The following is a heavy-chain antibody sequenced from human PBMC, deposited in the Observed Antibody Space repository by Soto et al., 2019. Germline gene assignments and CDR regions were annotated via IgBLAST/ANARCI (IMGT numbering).Heavy chain of an antibody. CDR2: IYHSGST. V-gene: IGHV4-30-2*01. CDR1: GGSISSGGYS. D-gene: IGHD3-10*01. CDR3: ARDTYYGSGADV. Sequence: PSETLSLTCAVSGGSISSGGYSWSWIRQPPGKGLEWIGYIYHSGSTYYNPSLKSRVTISVDRSKNQFSLKLSSVTAADTAVYYCARDTYYGSGADVWGQGTTVTVSS. J-gene: IGHJ6*02.